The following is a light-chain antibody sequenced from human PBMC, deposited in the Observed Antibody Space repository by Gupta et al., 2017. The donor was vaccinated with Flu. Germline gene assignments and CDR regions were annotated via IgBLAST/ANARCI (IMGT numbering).Light chain of an antibody. J-gene: IGLJ3*02. CDR3: SSYTSSSPPVV. CDR1: RSDIGSYNR. Sequence: VHLSCTGSRSDIGSYNRVSWYQQPPGTAPKLIIYEVSNRPSGVPDRFSGSKSGNTASLTISGLQAEDEADYYCSSYTSSSPPVVFGGGSKLTVL. V-gene: IGLV2-18*02. CDR2: EVS.